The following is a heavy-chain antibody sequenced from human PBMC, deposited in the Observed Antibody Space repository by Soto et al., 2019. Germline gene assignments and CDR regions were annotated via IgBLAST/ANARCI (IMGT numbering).Heavy chain of an antibody. CDR2: INPSGGST. D-gene: IGHD3-10*01. CDR1: GYTFTSYY. V-gene: IGHV1-46*01. Sequence: QVQLVQSGAEVKKPGASVKVSCKASGYTFTSYYMHWVRQAPGQGLEWMGIINPSGGSTSYAQKFQGRVTMTRDTSTSTVYMELSSLRSEDTAVYYCASELLRRDSYGSGRYYTWFDPWGQGSLVTVSS. CDR3: ASELLRRDSYGSGRYYTWFDP. J-gene: IGHJ5*02.